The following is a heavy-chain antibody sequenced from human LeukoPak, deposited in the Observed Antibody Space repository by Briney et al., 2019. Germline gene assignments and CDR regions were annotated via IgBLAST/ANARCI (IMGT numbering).Heavy chain of an antibody. CDR2: ISKDGSST. CDR3: APSMAGFNWFDP. J-gene: IGHJ5*02. Sequence: QPGGPLRLSCAASASTFSSNWMHWVRQAPGKGLVWVSRISKDGSSTSYADSVKGRFTISRDNAKNTLYLQMSSLTAEDTAVYYCAPSMAGFNWFDPWGQGTLVTVSS. CDR1: ASTFSSNW. D-gene: IGHD6-19*01. V-gene: IGHV3-74*01.